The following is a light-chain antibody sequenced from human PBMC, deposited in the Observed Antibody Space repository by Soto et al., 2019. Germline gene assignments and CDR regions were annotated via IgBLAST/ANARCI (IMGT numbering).Light chain of an antibody. CDR1: QSISSW. Sequence: IQMTQSASPLSAALGARVTITCRASQSISSWLAWYQQKPGKAPKLLIYKASSLESGVPSRFSGSGSGTEFTLTISSLQPDDFATYYCQQYNSYPWTFGQGTKVDI. CDR3: QQYNSYPWT. J-gene: IGKJ1*01. CDR2: KAS. V-gene: IGKV1-5*03.